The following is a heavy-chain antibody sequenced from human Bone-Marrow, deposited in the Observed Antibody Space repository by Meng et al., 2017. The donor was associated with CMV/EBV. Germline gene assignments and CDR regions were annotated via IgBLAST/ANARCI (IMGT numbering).Heavy chain of an antibody. CDR3: ARPHITGTDYWYFDL. Sequence: SGYTFNNYEINWVRQATGQGLEWMGWMNPNSGDTGLAQKFQGRVTLTKDTSVSTAYMELSGLRSEDTAIYYCARPHITGTDYWYFDLWGRGSLVTVSS. CDR2: MNPNSGDT. CDR1: GYTFNNYE. J-gene: IGHJ2*01. D-gene: IGHD1-20*01. V-gene: IGHV1-8*01.